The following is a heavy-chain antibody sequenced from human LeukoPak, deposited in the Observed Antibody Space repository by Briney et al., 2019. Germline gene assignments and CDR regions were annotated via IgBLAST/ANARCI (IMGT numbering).Heavy chain of an antibody. J-gene: IGHJ5*01. V-gene: IGHV3-23*01. CDR3: AKTHYYDTSGYYYDS. CDR2: ISGGGGTT. D-gene: IGHD3-22*01. CDR1: GFTFSSYG. Sequence: PGGSLRLSCAGSGFTFSSYGMTWVRQAPGKGLEWVSGISGGGGTTYYAYSVKGRFTISRDNSKNMLYLQMDSLRAEDTAIYYCAKTHYYDTSGYYYDSWGQGILVTVSS.